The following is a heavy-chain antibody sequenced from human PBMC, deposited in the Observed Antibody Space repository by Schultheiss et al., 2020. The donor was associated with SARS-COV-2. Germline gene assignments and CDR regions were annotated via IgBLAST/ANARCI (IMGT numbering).Heavy chain of an antibody. CDR3: ARHADFPTYYYMDV. V-gene: IGHV4-34*01. CDR1: GGSFNDYY. D-gene: IGHD3-3*01. CDR2: IYYSGST. J-gene: IGHJ6*03. Sequence: SETLSLTCAVYGGSFNDYYWSWIRQSPGKGLEWIGYIYYSGSTYYNPSLKSRVTISVDTSKNQFSLKLSSVTAADTAVYYCARHADFPTYYYMDVWGKGTTVTVSS.